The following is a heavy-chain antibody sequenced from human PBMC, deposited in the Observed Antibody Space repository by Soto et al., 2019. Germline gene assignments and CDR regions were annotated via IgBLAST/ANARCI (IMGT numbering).Heavy chain of an antibody. D-gene: IGHD3-10*01. CDR1: GFTFSSYW. V-gene: IGHV3-74*01. J-gene: IGHJ6*02. Sequence: EVQLVESGGGLVQPGGSLRLSCAASGFTFSSYWMHWVRQAPGKVLVWVSRMSNDGSSTSYADSVKGRFTISRDNAKNTLYLQMNSLRAEDTAVYYCTRSDYYGSGSYIYYYGMDVWGQGTTVTVSS. CDR2: MSNDGSST. CDR3: TRSDYYGSGSYIYYYGMDV.